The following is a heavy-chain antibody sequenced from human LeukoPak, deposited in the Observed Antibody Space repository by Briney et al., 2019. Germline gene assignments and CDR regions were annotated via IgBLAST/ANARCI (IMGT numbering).Heavy chain of an antibody. D-gene: IGHD6-19*01. Sequence: SETLSLTCTVSGGSISSYYWSWIRQPPGKGLGWIGYIYYSGSTNYNPSLKSRVTISVDTSKNQFSLKLSSVTAADTAVYYCARDGTQDSSGEGWFDPWGQGTLVTVSS. CDR3: ARDGTQDSSGEGWFDP. J-gene: IGHJ5*02. CDR2: IYYSGST. V-gene: IGHV4-59*01. CDR1: GGSISSYY.